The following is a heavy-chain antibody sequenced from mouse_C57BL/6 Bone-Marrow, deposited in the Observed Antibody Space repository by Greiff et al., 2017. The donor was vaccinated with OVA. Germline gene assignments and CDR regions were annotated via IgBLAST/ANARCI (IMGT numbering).Heavy chain of an antibody. CDR3: ARLAITTVVAPHYYAMDY. D-gene: IGHD1-1*01. J-gene: IGHJ4*01. V-gene: IGHV1-80*01. CDR2: IYPGDGDT. Sequence: VQLQQSGAELVKPGASVKISCKASGYAFSSYWMNWVKQRPGKGLEWIGQIYPGDGDTNYNGKFKGKATLTADKSSSPAYMQLSSLTSEDSAVYFCARLAITTVVAPHYYAMDYWGQGTSVTVSS. CDR1: GYAFSSYW.